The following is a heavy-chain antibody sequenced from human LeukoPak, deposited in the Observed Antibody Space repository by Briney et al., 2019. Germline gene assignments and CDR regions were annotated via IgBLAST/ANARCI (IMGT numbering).Heavy chain of an antibody. D-gene: IGHD2-15*01. CDR3: TCDLNRSGGL. J-gene: IGHJ3*01. CDR2: MNLDGGEK. V-gene: IGHV3-7*01. Sequence: GGSLRLSCAASGFTFSSYWLSWVRQAPGKGLEWVANMNLDGGEKYYEDSVRGRFTISRDNAKNSLYLQMNSLRAEDTAVYYCTCDLNRSGGLWGQGTMVTVSS. CDR1: GFTFSSYW.